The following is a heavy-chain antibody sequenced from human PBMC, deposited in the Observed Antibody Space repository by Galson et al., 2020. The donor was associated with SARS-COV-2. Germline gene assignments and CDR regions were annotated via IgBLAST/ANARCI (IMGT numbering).Heavy chain of an antibody. CDR3: ARVPIAPTYYCYGRDV. Sequence: SETLSLPCTVSGGPISRYYWSWIRQPPGKGLGWIGSIHNSGTTNSNPTLKSRVTISLGTSKNQFSLKLSSVTAADTAVYYCARVPIAPTYYCYGRDVWGQGTTVTVSS. V-gene: IGHV4-59*01. CDR2: IHNSGTT. J-gene: IGHJ6*02. CDR1: GGPISRYY. D-gene: IGHD6-13*01.